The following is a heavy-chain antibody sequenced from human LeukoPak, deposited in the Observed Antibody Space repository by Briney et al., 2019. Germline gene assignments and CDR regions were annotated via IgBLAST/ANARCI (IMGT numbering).Heavy chain of an antibody. CDR2: ISAYNGNT. CDR3: ARVLSYQLGQVDY. D-gene: IGHD6-6*01. J-gene: IGHJ4*02. V-gene: IGHV1-18*04. Sequence: ASVTVSCKASGYTFTGYYMHWVRQAPGQGLEWMGWISAYNGNTNYAQKLQGRVTMTTDTSTSTAYMELRSLRSDDTAVYYCARVLSYQLGQVDYWGQGTLVTVSS. CDR1: GYTFTGYY.